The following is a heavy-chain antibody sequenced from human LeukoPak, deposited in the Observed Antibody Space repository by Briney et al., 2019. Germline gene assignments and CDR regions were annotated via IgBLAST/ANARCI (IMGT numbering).Heavy chain of an antibody. V-gene: IGHV4-59*01. CDR3: ATRRDGYNPPDAFDI. D-gene: IGHD5-24*01. J-gene: IGHJ3*02. Sequence: PSETLSLTCTVSGGSISSYYLSWIRQPPGKGLEWIGYIYYSGSTNYNPSLKSRVTISVDTSKNQFSLKLSSVTAADTAVYYCATRRDGYNPPDAFDIWGQGTMVTVSS. CDR2: IYYSGST. CDR1: GGSISSYY.